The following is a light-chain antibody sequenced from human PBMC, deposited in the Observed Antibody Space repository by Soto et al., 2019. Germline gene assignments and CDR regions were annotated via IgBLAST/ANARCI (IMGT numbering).Light chain of an antibody. CDR1: SSDVGSYNY. CDR2: EVS. CDR3: SSYAGSNNWV. V-gene: IGLV2-8*01. J-gene: IGLJ3*02. Sequence: QSALTQPPSASGSPGQSVTISCSGTSSDVGSYNYVSWYQQHPGKAPKLMIYEVSKRPSGVPDRFSGSKSGNTASLTVSGLQAEDEADYYCSSYAGSNNWVFGGGTKSPS.